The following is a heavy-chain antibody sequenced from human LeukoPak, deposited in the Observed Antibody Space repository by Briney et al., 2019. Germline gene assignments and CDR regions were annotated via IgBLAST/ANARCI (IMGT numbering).Heavy chain of an antibody. J-gene: IGHJ4*02. CDR1: GYTLTELS. CDR3: ATPGYSSGLPSRGLSY. V-gene: IGHV1-24*01. Sequence: ASVKVSCKVSGYTLTELSMHWVRQAPGKGLEWMGGFDPEDGETIYAQKFQGRVTMTEDTSTDTAYMELSSLRSEDTAVYYCATPGYSSGLPSRGLSYWGQGTLVTVSS. D-gene: IGHD6-19*01. CDR2: FDPEDGET.